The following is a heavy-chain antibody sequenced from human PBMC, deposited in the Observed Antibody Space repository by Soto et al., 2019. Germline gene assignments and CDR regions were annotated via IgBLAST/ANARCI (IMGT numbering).Heavy chain of an antibody. Sequence: QVQLVESGGGVVQTGRSLRLSCAASGFTFSSYGMHWVRQAPGKGLEWVAVISYDGSNKYYADSVKGRFTISRDNSKNTLYLQMNSLRAEDMAVYYCAKEGGYYGSGSYSVGENYYGMDVWGQGTTVTVSS. CDR3: AKEGGYYGSGSYSVGENYYGMDV. V-gene: IGHV3-30*18. J-gene: IGHJ6*02. D-gene: IGHD3-10*01. CDR2: ISYDGSNK. CDR1: GFTFSSYG.